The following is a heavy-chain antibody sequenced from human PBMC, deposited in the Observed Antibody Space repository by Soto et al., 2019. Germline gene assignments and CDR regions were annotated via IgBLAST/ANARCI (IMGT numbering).Heavy chain of an antibody. V-gene: IGHV1-2*04. CDR1: GYTFTGYY. Sequence: GASVKVSCKASGYTFTGYYMHWVRQAPGQGLEWMGWINPNSGGTNYAQKFQGWVTMTRDTSISTAYMELSRLRSDDTAVYYCARAYSGYDYNWFDPWGQGTLVTVSS. D-gene: IGHD5-12*01. J-gene: IGHJ5*02. CDR2: INPNSGGT. CDR3: ARAYSGYDYNWFDP.